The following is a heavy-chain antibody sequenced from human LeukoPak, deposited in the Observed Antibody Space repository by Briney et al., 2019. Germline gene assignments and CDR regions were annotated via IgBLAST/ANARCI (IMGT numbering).Heavy chain of an antibody. V-gene: IGHV3-7*01. CDR2: IKPDGGDK. Sequence: GGSLRLCCAASGFTFNDYWMSWVRQAPGKGLEWVANIKPDGGDKYYVDSVKGRFTISRDNGKNSMCLQMYSLRAEDTAVYYCARERGWELPSSFDSWGQGTLVTVSS. D-gene: IGHD1-26*01. CDR3: ARERGWELPSSFDS. CDR1: GFTFNDYW. J-gene: IGHJ4*02.